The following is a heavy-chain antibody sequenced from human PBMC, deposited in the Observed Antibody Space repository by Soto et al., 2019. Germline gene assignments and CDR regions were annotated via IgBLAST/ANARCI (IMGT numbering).Heavy chain of an antibody. J-gene: IGHJ4*02. D-gene: IGHD2-15*01. CDR3: TARFCSGGSWYSVVY. CDR2: IKRRTDGGTT. V-gene: IGHV3-15*01. Sequence: EVQLVESGGGLVEPGGSLILSCAATGFTSSNVWMSWVRQAPWKGLEWVGRIKRRTDGGTTDYATPVRGRFTVSRDDSKTTLDLQMNSLKSADTAVYYWTARFCSGGSWYSVVYWGQGTLVTVSS. CDR1: GFTSSNVW.